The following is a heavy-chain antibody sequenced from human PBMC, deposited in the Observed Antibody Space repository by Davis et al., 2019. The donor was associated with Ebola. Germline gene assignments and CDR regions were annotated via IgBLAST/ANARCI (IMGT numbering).Heavy chain of an antibody. CDR3: TKGDRDYSSSPFDY. D-gene: IGHD3-22*01. Sequence: GGSLRLFCAASGFTFSSYAMSWVRQAPGKGLEWVSAISSSGTVTYYADSVKGRFTISRDSSKNTVDLQMNSLRAEDTALYSCTKGDRDYSSSPFDYWGQGTLVTVSS. V-gene: IGHV3-23*01. CDR1: GFTFSSYA. CDR2: ISSSGTVT. J-gene: IGHJ4*02.